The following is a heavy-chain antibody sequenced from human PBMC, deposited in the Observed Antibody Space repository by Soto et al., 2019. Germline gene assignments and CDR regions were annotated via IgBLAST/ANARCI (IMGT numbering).Heavy chain of an antibody. CDR1: GFTFSNYG. Sequence: QVLLVESGGGVVQPGRSLRLSCAASGFTFSNYGMHWVRQAPGKWLEWVAVILNDGSNRYHADSVKDRFTISRDNSKNTLYLQMNSLRAEDTAVYYCARDDEYSGNGMDVWGQGTTVTVS. V-gene: IGHV3-33*01. J-gene: IGHJ6*02. CDR2: ILNDGSNR. CDR3: ARDDEYSGNGMDV. D-gene: IGHD3-10*01.